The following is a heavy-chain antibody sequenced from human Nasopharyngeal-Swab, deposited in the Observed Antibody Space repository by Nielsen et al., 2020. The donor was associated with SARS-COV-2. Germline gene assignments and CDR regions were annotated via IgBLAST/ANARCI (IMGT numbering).Heavy chain of an antibody. CDR3: AREGYYYDSSGPRGGYYYYYMDV. V-gene: IGHV4-61*01. CDR1: GGSVSSGSYY. CDR2: IYYSGST. D-gene: IGHD3-22*01. Sequence: SETLFLTCTVSGGSVSSGSYYWSWIRQPPGKGLEWIGYIYYSGSTNYNPSLKSRVTISVDTSKNQFSLKLSSVTAADTAVYYCAREGYYYDSSGPRGGYYYYYMDVWGKGTTVTVSS. J-gene: IGHJ6*03.